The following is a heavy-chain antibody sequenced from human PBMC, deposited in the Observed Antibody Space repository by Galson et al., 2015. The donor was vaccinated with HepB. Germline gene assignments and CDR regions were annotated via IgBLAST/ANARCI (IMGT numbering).Heavy chain of an antibody. CDR2: ITPIGDNT. J-gene: IGHJ4*02. D-gene: IGHD6-19*01. CDR3: AKVFPEKTDGWYRQALYYFDS. V-gene: IGHV3-23*01. Sequence: SLRLSCAASGFTFSYYAMSWVRQAPGKGLEWVSAITPIGDNTYSADSMKGRFTISRDNSQNTLFLQMNRLRADDTAIYFCAKVFPEKTDGWYRQALYYFDSWGQGTRVTVSS. CDR1: GFTFSYYA.